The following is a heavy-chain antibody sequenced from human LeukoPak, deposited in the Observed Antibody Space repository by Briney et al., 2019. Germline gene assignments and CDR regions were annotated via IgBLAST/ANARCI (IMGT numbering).Heavy chain of an antibody. D-gene: IGHD1-26*01. CDR3: AREVGTSHRFDY. CDR2: ISYDGSNK. Sequence: GGSLRLSCAASGFTFSSYAMHWVRQTPGKGLEWVAFISYDGSNKYYPDSVEGRFTISRDNSKNTLYLQMSSLRSEDTAVYYCAREVGTSHRFDYWGQGTLVTVSS. J-gene: IGHJ4*02. V-gene: IGHV3-30-3*01. CDR1: GFTFSSYA.